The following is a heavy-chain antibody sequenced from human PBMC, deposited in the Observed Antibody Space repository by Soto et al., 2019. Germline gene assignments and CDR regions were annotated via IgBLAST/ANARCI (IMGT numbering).Heavy chain of an antibody. J-gene: IGHJ4*02. CDR3: ARDGERTYLDY. D-gene: IGHD4-17*01. Sequence: EAQLVESGGGVVRPGGSLRLSCAASGFTFDDYGMSWVRQVPGKGLEWVCGLNWNGDSTTYADSVKGRFTVSRDNAKNTLYLQMNSLIVEDTALYYCARDGERTYLDYWGQGTLVTVSS. CDR2: LNWNGDST. V-gene: IGHV3-20*04. CDR1: GFTFDDYG.